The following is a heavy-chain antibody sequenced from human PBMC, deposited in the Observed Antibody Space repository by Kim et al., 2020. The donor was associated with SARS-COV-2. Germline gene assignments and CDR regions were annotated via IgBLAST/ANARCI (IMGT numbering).Heavy chain of an antibody. V-gene: IGHV3-9*01. D-gene: IGHD3-10*01. Sequence: GGSLRLSCAASGFTFDDYAMHWVRQAPGKGLEWVSGISWNSGSIGYADSVKGRFTISRDNAKNSLYLQMNSLRAEDTALYYCAKGGMVRGVTHYYYYGM. CDR2: ISWNSGSI. CDR1: GFTFDDYA. J-gene: IGHJ6*01. CDR3: AKGGMVRGVTHYYYYGM.